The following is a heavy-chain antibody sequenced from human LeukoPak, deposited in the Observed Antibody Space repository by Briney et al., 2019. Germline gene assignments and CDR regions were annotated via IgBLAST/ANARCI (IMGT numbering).Heavy chain of an antibody. CDR1: GYTFTSYA. J-gene: IGHJ6*02. D-gene: IGHD5-18*01. Sequence: GASVKVSCKASGYTFTSYAMHWVRQAPGQRLEWMGWINAGNGNTKYSQKFQGRVTITRDTSASTAYMELSSLRSEDTAVYYCARSGYSYGKYYCYGMDVWGQGTTVTVSS. CDR3: ARSGYSYGKYYCYGMDV. CDR2: INAGNGNT. V-gene: IGHV1-3*01.